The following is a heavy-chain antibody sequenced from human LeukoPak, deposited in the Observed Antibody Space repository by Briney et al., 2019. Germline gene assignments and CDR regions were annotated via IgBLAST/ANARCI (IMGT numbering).Heavy chain of an antibody. CDR2: IYYSGST. J-gene: IGHJ4*02. V-gene: IGHV4-59*01. CDR3: ARAPHSSGWYGDY. D-gene: IGHD6-19*01. CDR1: GGSISSYY. Sequence: SETLSLTCTVSGGSISSYYWSWIRQSPGKGLEWIGYIYYSGSTNYNPSLKSRVTISVDTSKNQFSLKLSSVTAADTAVYYCARAPHSSGWYGDYWGQGTLVTVSS.